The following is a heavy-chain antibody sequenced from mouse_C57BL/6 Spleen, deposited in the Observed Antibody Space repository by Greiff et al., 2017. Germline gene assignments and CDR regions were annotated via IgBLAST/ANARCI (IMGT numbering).Heavy chain of an antibody. V-gene: IGHV3-6*01. CDR1: GYSITRGYY. CDR3: ARGVRDFDY. D-gene: IGHD2-14*01. J-gene: IGHJ2*01. Sequence: ESGPGLVKPSQSLSLTCSVTGYSITRGYYWNWIRQFPGNKLEWMGYISYDGSNNYNPSLKNRISITRDTSKNQFFLKLNSVTTEDTATYYCARGVRDFDYWGQGTTLTVSS. CDR2: ISYDGSN.